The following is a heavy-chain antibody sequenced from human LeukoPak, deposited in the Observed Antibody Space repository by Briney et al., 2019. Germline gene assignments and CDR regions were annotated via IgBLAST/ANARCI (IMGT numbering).Heavy chain of an antibody. V-gene: IGHV3-33*08. J-gene: IGHJ1*01. CDR3: ARGDYYDSSGYSQYFQH. Sequence: GGSLRLSCSASGFTFSNYGMHWVRQAPGKGLEWVAVIWYDGSNKYYADSVKGRFTISRDNSKNALYLQMNSLRAEDTAVYYCARGDYYDSSGYSQYFQHWGQGTLVTVSS. CDR1: GFTFSNYG. D-gene: IGHD3-22*01. CDR2: IWYDGSNK.